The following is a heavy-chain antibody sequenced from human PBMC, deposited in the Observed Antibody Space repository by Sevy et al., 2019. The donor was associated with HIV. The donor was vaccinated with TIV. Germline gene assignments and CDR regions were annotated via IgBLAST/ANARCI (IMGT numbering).Heavy chain of an antibody. V-gene: IGHV3-11*01. CDR1: GFTFSDYY. J-gene: IGHJ6*02. CDR3: ARDHEKDGDLGDYYYFAMDV. D-gene: IGHD4-17*01. CDR2: ISGSGGTI. Sequence: GGSLRLSCAASGFTFSDYYMSWLRQAPGKGLEWLSYISGSGGTIYYADSVKGRFTISRDNAKNSLYLQMNSLRAEDTAVYYCARDHEKDGDLGDYYYFAMDVWGQGTTVTVSS.